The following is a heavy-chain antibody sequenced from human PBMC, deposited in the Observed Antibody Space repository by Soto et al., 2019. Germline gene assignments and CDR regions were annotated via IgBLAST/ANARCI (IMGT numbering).Heavy chain of an antibody. CDR2: IYYSGST. Sequence: QVQLQESGPGLVKPSQTLSLTCTVSGGSIISGGYYWSWIRQHPGKGLEWIGYIYYSGSTYYNPSLKSRVTLSVDTSKNQFSLKLSSVTAADTAVYYCARTPSYYYDSRGYFPAWYVDLWGRGTLVTVSS. V-gene: IGHV4-31*03. D-gene: IGHD3-22*01. CDR1: GGSIISGGYY. J-gene: IGHJ2*01. CDR3: ARTPSYYYDSRGYFPAWYVDL.